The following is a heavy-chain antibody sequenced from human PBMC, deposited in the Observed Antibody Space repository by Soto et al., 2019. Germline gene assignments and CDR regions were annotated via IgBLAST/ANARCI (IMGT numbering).Heavy chain of an antibody. CDR2: ISYDGSNK. D-gene: IGHD3-16*01. CDR3: ASATVGRGGVAY. CDR1: GFTFSSYG. J-gene: IGHJ4*02. V-gene: IGHV3-30*03. Sequence: GGSLRLSCAASGFTFSSYGMHWVRQAPGKGLEWVAVISYDGSNKYYADSVKGRFTISRDNSKNTLYLQMNSLRAEDTAVYYCASATVGRGGVAYWGQGTLVTVSS.